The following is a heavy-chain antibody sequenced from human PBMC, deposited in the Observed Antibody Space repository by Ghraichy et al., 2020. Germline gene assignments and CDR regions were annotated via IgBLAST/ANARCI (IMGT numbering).Heavy chain of an antibody. V-gene: IGHV4-34*01. Sequence: IGEINHSGSTNYNPSLKSRVTISVDTSKNQFSLKLSSVTAADTAVYYCARRVIRIAVAGRYLNWFDPWGQLSLVTV. CDR2: INHSGST. CDR3: ARRVIRIAVAGRYLNWFDP. J-gene: IGHJ5*02. D-gene: IGHD6-19*01.